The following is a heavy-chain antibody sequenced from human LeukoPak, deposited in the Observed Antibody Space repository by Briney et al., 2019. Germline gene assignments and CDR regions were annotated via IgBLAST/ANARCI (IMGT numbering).Heavy chain of an antibody. CDR3: AADPLYSNYRPGNY. D-gene: IGHD4-11*01. CDR2: IVVGSGNT. V-gene: IGHV1-58*01. Sequence: SVKASCKASGFTFTSSAVQWVRQARGQRLEWIGWIVVGSGNTNYAQKFQERVTITRDMSTSTAYMELSSLRSEDTAVYYCAADPLYSNYRPGNYWGQGTLVTVSS. J-gene: IGHJ4*02. CDR1: GFTFTSSA.